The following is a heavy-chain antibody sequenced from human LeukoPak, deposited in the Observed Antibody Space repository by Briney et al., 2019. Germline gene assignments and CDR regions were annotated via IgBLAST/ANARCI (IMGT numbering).Heavy chain of an antibody. CDR1: GFTFSTYW. CDR3: TRDVGAAGY. J-gene: IGHJ4*02. CDR2: VKKDGTEK. V-gene: IGHV3-7*05. Sequence: GGSLRLSCAASGFTFSTYWMSWVRQAPGKGLEWVANVKKDGTEKYYVDSVKGRFTISRDNAKNSLYLQMNSLRAEDTAVYYCTRDVGAAGYWGQGTLVTVSS. D-gene: IGHD6-13*01.